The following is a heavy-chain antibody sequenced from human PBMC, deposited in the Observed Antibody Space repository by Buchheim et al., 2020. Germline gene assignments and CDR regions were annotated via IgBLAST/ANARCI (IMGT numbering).Heavy chain of an antibody. CDR1: GYTFTTYY. CDR3: ARASGSYFAFDF. J-gene: IGHJ4*02. V-gene: IGHV1-46*03. CDR2: INPSGGGT. Sequence: QVQLVQSGAEVKKPGASVKVSCKASGYTFTTYYIHWVRQAPGQGLEWMGIINPSGGGTSYAQRFQGRVTMTRDTSTSTGYMELSSLRSEDTAVYYCARASGSYFAFDFWGQGTL. D-gene: IGHD1-26*01.